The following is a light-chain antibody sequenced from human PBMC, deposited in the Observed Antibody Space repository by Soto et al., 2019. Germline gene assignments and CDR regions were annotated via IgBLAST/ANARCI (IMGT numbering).Light chain of an antibody. J-gene: IGKJ5*01. V-gene: IGKV3-20*01. CDR3: QQYGSSPSIT. CDR1: QGVTTN. CDR2: DVS. Sequence: EIVMTQSPGTLSVSPGERATVSCRAGQGVTTNFAWYRQKSGQSPRLLIYDVSIRATGVPARFSGSGSGTDFTLTISRLEPEDFAVYYCQQYGSSPSITFGQGTRLEI.